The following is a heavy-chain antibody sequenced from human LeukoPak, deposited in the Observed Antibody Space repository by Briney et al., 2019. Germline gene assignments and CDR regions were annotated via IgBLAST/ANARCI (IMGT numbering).Heavy chain of an antibody. CDR3: ARDSSSFAFDI. CDR1: GGSISSGSYS. Sequence: SETLSLTCTVSGGSISSGSYSWSWIRQPPGKGLEWIGYIYHSGSTYYNPSLKSRVTISVDRSKNQFSLKLSSVTAADTAVYYCARDSSSFAFDIWGQGTMVTVSS. V-gene: IGHV4-30-2*01. D-gene: IGHD6-13*01. CDR2: IYHSGST. J-gene: IGHJ3*02.